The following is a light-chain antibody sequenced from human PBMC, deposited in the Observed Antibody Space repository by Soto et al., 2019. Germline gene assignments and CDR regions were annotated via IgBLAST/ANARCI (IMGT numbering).Light chain of an antibody. CDR2: DVS. J-gene: IGLJ2*01. V-gene: IGLV2-11*01. CDR3: CSYAGSVI. CDR1: SSDVGGYND. Sequence: QSALTQPRAVSGSPGQSVTISCTGTSSDVGGYNDVSWYQQYSGKAPKLMIYDVSKRPSGVPDRFSGSKSGNTASLTVSGLQADDEAEYYCCSYAGSVIFGGGTKVTVL.